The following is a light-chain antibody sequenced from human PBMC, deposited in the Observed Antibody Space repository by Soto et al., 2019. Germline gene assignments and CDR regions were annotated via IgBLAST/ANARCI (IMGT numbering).Light chain of an antibody. V-gene: IGKV3-15*01. CDR3: QQGHNWPLP. Sequence: EIVMTQSPATLSLSPGERAALSCRASQSINSELAWSQQKPGQPPRLLIYGASTRATGVPARFTGSESGSEFTLTISVLQSEDFAVYYCQQGHNWPLPFGQGTRLEI. CDR2: GAS. CDR1: QSINSE. J-gene: IGKJ2*01.